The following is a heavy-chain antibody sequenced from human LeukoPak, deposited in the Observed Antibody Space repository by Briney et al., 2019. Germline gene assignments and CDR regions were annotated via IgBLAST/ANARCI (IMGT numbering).Heavy chain of an antibody. CDR2: ITSSSTNI. D-gene: IGHD1-26*01. CDR1: GFTFSTYN. V-gene: IGHV3-48*02. CDR3: ATSGNYYLKY. J-gene: IGHJ4*02. Sequence: GGSLRLSCAASGFTFSTYNMNWVRQAPGKGLEWVSHITSSSTNIYYADSVKGRFTTSRDNAKNALSLQMNSLRDEDTAAYYCATSGNYYLKYWGQGTLVTVSS.